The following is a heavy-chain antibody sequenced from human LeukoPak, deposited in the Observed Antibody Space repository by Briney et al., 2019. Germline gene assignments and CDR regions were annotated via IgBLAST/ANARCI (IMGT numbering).Heavy chain of an antibody. CDR1: GYTVIGYY. CDR2: IAPNSGDT. Sequence: ASVKVSCKASGYTVIGYYIHWVRQAPGQGLEWMGWIAPNSGDTKNAQKFQGRVTMTTDTSISTAYMELRSLRSDDTAVYYCANTAGSSLYYHYMDVWGTGTTVVVSS. CDR3: ANTAGSSLYYHYMDV. J-gene: IGHJ6*03. D-gene: IGHD6-6*01. V-gene: IGHV1-2*02.